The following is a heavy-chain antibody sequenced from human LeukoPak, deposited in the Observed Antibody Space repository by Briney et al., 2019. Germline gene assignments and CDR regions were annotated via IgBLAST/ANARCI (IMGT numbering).Heavy chain of an antibody. CDR3: ARRYYDSSGRDY. CDR2: IYYSGST. D-gene: IGHD3-22*01. CDR1: GGSISSSSYY. V-gene: IGHV4-39*07. J-gene: IGHJ4*02. Sequence: PSETLSLTCTVSGGSISSSSYYWGWIRQPPGKGLEWIGSIYYSGSTYYNPSLKSRVTISVDTSRNQFSLKLSSVTVADTAVYYCARRYYDSSGRDYWGQGTLVTVSS.